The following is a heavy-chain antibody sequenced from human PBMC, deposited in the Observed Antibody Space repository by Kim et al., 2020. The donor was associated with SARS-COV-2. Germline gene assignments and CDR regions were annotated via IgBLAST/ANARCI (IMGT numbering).Heavy chain of an antibody. V-gene: IGHV3-30*01. J-gene: IGHJ5*02. Sequence: ADSVKGRFTISRDNSKNALYLQMNRLRAEDTAVYYCARDGSGSYFSGFDPWGQGTLVTVSS. D-gene: IGHD3-10*01. CDR3: ARDGSGSYFSGFDP.